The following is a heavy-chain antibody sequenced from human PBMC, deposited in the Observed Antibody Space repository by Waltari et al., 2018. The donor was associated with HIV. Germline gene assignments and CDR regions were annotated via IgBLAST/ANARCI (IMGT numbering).Heavy chain of an antibody. V-gene: IGHV3-23*01. Sequence: EVQLLESGGGLVQPGGSLRLSCAASGFTFSSYAMSWVRQATGKGLEWVSVIIGRGGSTYSAGSVKGRFTSSRDNSKHTLYLQMNSLRAADTAVYYCAEGQGRSPVYYGMDVWGQGTTVTVSS. CDR2: IIGRGGST. CDR3: AEGQGRSPVYYGMDV. J-gene: IGHJ6*02. CDR1: GFTFSSYA.